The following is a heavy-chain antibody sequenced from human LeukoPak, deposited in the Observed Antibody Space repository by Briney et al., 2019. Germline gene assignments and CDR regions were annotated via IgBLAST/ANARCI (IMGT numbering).Heavy chain of an antibody. CDR1: GGTFISYD. CDR3: ARVVDETSGYADAFDI. CDR2: VIPILAST. D-gene: IGHD3-22*01. J-gene: IGHJ3*02. Sequence: GASVKVSCKASGGTFISYDISWVRQAPGQGLEWMGGVIPILASTNYAQKFQGRVTITTDESTSTAYMELSSLRSEDTAVYYCARVVDETSGYADAFDIWGQGTMVTVSS. V-gene: IGHV1-69*05.